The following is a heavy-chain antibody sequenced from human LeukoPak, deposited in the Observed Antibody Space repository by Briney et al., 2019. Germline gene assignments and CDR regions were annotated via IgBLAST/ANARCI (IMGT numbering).Heavy chain of an antibody. CDR1: GFTFSSYA. CDR2: IKQDGSEQ. D-gene: IGHD1-26*01. J-gene: IGHJ4*02. Sequence: GGSLRLSCAASGFTFSSYAMSWVRQAPGKGLEWVANIKQDGSEQFYVDSVKGRFTISRDNAKNSVDLQMNSLRPEDTAMYYCAREWDGAFDYWGQGTLVTVSS. CDR3: AREWDGAFDY. V-gene: IGHV3-7*01.